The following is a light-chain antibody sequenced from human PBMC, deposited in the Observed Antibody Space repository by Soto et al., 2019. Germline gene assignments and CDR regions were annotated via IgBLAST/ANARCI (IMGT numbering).Light chain of an antibody. Sequence: IVLTQSPGTLSLSPGESVTLSCRASQSFSSSYLAWYQQKPGQAPRLLIYGASSSATGIPDRFSGSGSGTDFTLPIIRLEPEDVAVYYCQQYGSSPWTFGQGTKVDIK. CDR1: QSFSSSY. J-gene: IGKJ1*01. CDR3: QQYGSSPWT. CDR2: GAS. V-gene: IGKV3-20*01.